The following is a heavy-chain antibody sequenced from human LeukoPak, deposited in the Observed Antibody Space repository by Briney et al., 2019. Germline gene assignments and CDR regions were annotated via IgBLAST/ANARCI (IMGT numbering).Heavy chain of an antibody. V-gene: IGHV4-38-2*02. J-gene: IGHJ5*02. CDR1: GYTISSGYF. D-gene: IGHD6-13*01. CDR3: ARGDSSAWSNYFDP. Sequence: PSETLSLTCTVSGYTISSGYFWVWIRQPPGKGLEWIASIYHTGSISYYPSLKSRVTIAIDTSNNQFPLKLSSVTAADTAVYCCARGDSSAWSNYFDPWGQGTLVTVSS. CDR2: IYHTGSI.